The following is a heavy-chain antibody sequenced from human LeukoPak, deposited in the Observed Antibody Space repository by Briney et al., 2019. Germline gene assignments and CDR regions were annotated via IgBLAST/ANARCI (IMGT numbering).Heavy chain of an antibody. V-gene: IGHV4-59*01. CDR1: GGSISSYH. CDR3: ARDQEGSRIAALHDAFDI. J-gene: IGHJ3*02. Sequence: SETLSLTCTVSGGSISSYHWSWIRQPPGKGLEWIGFFYYSGSTNYNPSLKSRVTISVDTSKNQFSLKLSSVTAADTAVYYCARDQEGSRIAALHDAFDIWGQGTMVTVSS. D-gene: IGHD6-6*01. CDR2: FYYSGST.